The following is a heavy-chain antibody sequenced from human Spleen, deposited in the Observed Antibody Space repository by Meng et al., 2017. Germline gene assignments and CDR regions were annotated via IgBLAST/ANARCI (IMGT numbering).Heavy chain of an antibody. J-gene: IGHJ4*02. CDR2: MYAGGNT. Sequence: EVQMVVSGGGLIQPGGSLRLSCAASQFTVSSNFWNWVRRAPGKGLECVSIMYAGGNTYYTDSVKGRFTISRDSSKNTLYLQMNSLRAEDTAVYYCARLAMAGKNYPTDYWGQGTLVTVSS. V-gene: IGHV3-53*01. CDR3: ARLAMAGKNYPTDY. D-gene: IGHD6-19*01. CDR1: QFTVSSNF.